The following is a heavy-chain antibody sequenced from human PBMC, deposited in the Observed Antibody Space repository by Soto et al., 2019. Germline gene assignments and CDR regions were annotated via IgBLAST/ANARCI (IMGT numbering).Heavy chain of an antibody. Sequence: GGSLRLSCAASGFTFSSYAMHWVRQAPGKGLEWVAVISYDGSNKYYADSVKGRFTISRDNSKNTLYLQMNSLRAEDTAVYYCARSLDYYDSSALDAFDIWGQGTMVT. CDR3: ARSLDYYDSSALDAFDI. CDR2: ISYDGSNK. CDR1: GFTFSSYA. V-gene: IGHV3-30-3*01. J-gene: IGHJ3*02. D-gene: IGHD3-22*01.